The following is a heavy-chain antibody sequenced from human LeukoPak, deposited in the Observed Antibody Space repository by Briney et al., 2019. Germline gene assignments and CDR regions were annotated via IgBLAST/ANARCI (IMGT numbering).Heavy chain of an antibody. J-gene: IGHJ4*02. CDR1: GYFISSGYY. CDR2: IYHSGST. Sequence: SETLSLTCAVSGYFISSGYYWGWIRQPPGKGLEWIGCIYHSGSTYYNPSLKSRVTISVDTSKNQFSLKLNSVTAADTAVYYCASSGDILTGTYRGIDYWGQGTLVTVSS. CDR3: ASSGDILTGTYRGIDY. V-gene: IGHV4-38-2*01. D-gene: IGHD3-9*01.